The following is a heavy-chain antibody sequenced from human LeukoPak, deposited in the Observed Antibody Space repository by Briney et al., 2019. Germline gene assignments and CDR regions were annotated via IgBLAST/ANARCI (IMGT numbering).Heavy chain of an antibody. V-gene: IGHV3-23*01. D-gene: IGHD3-22*01. J-gene: IGHJ4*02. CDR2: ISGGGGST. CDR1: VLTLSTYA. CDR3: AKDKIVVAGNLDY. Sequence: PGGSLRLSRAASVLTLSTYAMSWVRQAAGKGLEWVSAISGGGGSTYYADSVKGRFIISRDNSKNTLYLQMNSLRAEDTAVYYWAKDKIVVAGNLDYWRQGTLVTVSS.